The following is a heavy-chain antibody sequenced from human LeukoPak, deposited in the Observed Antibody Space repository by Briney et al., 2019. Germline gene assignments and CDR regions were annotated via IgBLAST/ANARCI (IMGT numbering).Heavy chain of an antibody. CDR3: ARGGTLEYFQH. V-gene: IGHV3-74*01. CDR2: INSDGSST. CDR1: GFTFSSYW. Sequence: GGSLRLSCAASGFTFSSYWMHWVRQAPGKGLVWVSRINSDGSSTSYADSVKGRFTISRDNAKNTLYLQMNSLGAEDTAVYYCARGGTLEYFQHWGQGTLVTVSS. J-gene: IGHJ1*01.